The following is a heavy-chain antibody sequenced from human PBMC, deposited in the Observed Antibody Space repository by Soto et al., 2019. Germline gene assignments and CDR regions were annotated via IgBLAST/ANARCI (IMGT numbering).Heavy chain of an antibody. CDR2: LYTEGTT. CDR3: VRPRPSGENYGMDV. CDR1: GLTVSHNY. J-gene: IGHJ6*02. D-gene: IGHD3-16*01. Sequence: SLRLSCVASGLTVSHNYMAWVRQAPEMGLEWVSILYTEGTTYYADSVKGRFTISRDSSKNTLFLQMDSLRAEDTAVYYCVRPRPSGENYGMDVWGQGTTVTVSS. V-gene: IGHV3-53*01.